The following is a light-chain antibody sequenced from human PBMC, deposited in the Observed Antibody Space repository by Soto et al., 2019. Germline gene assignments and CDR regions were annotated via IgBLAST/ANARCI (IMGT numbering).Light chain of an antibody. Sequence: QAVVTQPPSASGTPGQRVTISCSGSSSNIGSNTVNWYQQLPGTAPKIFIYSNDQRPSGVPDRFSGSKSGTSASLAISGLQSEDEADYHCAAWDDSLNGRVFGGGTKLTVL. CDR2: SND. V-gene: IGLV1-44*01. CDR3: AAWDDSLNGRV. J-gene: IGLJ2*01. CDR1: SSNIGSNT.